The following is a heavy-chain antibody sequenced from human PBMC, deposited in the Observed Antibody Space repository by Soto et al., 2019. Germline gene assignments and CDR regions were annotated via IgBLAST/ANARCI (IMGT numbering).Heavy chain of an antibody. J-gene: IGHJ3*02. CDR1: GYTFTSYY. D-gene: IGHD4-17*01. Sequence: ASVKLSCTESGYTFTSYYIHWVRQAPGQGLEWMGIINPSGGSTTYAQKFQGRVTMTRDTSTSTVYMELSSLRSEDTAVYYCTRAPSYGAFDIWGQGTMVTVSS. V-gene: IGHV1-46*03. CDR3: TRAPSYGAFDI. CDR2: INPSGGST.